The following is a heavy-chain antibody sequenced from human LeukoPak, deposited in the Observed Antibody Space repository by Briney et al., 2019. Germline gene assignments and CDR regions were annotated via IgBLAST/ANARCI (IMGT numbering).Heavy chain of an antibody. J-gene: IGHJ4*02. V-gene: IGHV3-48*04. Sequence: GGSLRLSCAASGYTFSSYSMNWVRQAPGKGLEWVSYISSSSSTLYYADSVKGRFTISRDNAKNSLYLQMNSLRAEDTAVYYCARGVRGYSWDFDYWGQGTLVTVSS. CDR2: ISSSSSTL. CDR1: GYTFSSYS. CDR3: ARGVRGYSWDFDY. D-gene: IGHD5-18*01.